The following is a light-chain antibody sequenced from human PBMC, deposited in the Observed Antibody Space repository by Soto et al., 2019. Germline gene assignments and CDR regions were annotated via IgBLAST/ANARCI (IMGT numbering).Light chain of an antibody. J-gene: IGKJ1*01. CDR3: HQFGYSPRT. Sequence: EMVLTQSTGTLSLSQGETATLSCRASQTVNSDYLSWFQQRPGQAPRLLIFAISRRATDIPARFSGSGSGTDFTLAIRRLEHEAFAVYYCHQFGYSPRTFGQGTKVE. V-gene: IGKV3-20*01. CDR2: AIS. CDR1: QTVNSDY.